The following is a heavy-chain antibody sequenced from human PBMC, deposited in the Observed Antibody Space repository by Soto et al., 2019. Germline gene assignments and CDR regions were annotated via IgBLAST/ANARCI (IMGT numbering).Heavy chain of an antibody. Sequence: SETLSLTCTVSGGSISSYYWSWIRQPPGKGLEWIGYIYYSGSTNYNPSLKSRVTISVDTSKNQFSLKLSSVTAADTAVYYCARDRGSSWSTFDYWGQGTLVTVPQ. CDR2: IYYSGST. D-gene: IGHD6-13*01. J-gene: IGHJ4*02. CDR3: ARDRGSSWSTFDY. V-gene: IGHV4-59*01. CDR1: GGSISSYY.